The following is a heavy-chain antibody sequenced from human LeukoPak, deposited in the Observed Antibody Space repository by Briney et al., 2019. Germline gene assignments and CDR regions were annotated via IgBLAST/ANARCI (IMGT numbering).Heavy chain of an antibody. J-gene: IGHJ3*02. CDR2: MYYSGST. CDR1: GGSISSSSYY. CDR3: ARDGTYSSGWSRRGGFDI. D-gene: IGHD6-19*01. V-gene: IGHV4-39*07. Sequence: ETLSLTCTVSGGSISSSSYYWGWIRQAPGKGLEWIGSMYYSGSTYYNPSLKSRVTISIDTSKNQFSLKLSSVTAADTAVYYCARDGTYSSGWSRRGGFDIWGQGTMVTVSS.